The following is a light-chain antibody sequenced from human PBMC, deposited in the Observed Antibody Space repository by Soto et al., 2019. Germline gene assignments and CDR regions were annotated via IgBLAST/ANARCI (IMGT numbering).Light chain of an antibody. V-gene: IGKV3-11*01. CDR3: QQRSSLFT. CDR1: QSVSNNY. Sequence: SSQSVSNNYLAWYQQKPGQAPRLLIYGASNRATGIPARFSGSGSGTDFTLTISSLEPEDFAVYYCQQRSSLFTFGGGTKVDIK. CDR2: GAS. J-gene: IGKJ4*01.